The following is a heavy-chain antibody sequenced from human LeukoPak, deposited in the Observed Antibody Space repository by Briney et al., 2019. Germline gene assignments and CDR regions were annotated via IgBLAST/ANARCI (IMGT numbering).Heavy chain of an antibody. CDR1: GFTFDDYG. D-gene: IGHD2-15*01. Sequence: PGGSLRLSCAASGFTFDDYGMSWVRQAPGKGLEWVSGINWSGGSTGYADSVKGRFTISRDNAKNSLYLQMNSLRAEDTALCYCARSVAASRDYWGQGTLVTVSS. V-gene: IGHV3-20*04. CDR2: INWSGGST. J-gene: IGHJ4*02. CDR3: ARSVAASRDY.